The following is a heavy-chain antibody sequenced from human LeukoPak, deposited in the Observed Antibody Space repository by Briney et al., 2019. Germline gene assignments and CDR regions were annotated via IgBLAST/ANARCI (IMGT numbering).Heavy chain of an antibody. D-gene: IGHD2-2*01. CDR3: TTDLGRYCSSTSCYAGGY. CDR1: GFTFSSYG. V-gene: IGHV3-30*02. J-gene: IGHJ4*02. CDR2: IRYDGSNK. Sequence: GGSLRLSCPASGFTFSSYGMHWVRQAPGRGLEWVAFIRYDGSNKYYADSVKGRFTISRDNSKNTLYLQMNSLRAEDTAVYYCTTDLGRYCSSTSCYAGGYWGQGTLVTVSS.